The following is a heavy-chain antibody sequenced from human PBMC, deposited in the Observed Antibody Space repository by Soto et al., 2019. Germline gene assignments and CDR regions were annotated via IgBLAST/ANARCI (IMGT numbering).Heavy chain of an antibody. CDR1: GYTFTSYG. D-gene: IGHD3-10*01. CDR2: ISAYNGKT. J-gene: IGHJ6*02. Sequence: ASVKVSCKASGYTFTSYGLRWVRQAPGEGLEGMGWISAYNGKTNYAQKLQGRVTMTTDTTPSRAYMELRSLRSDDTAVYYCARDPISYCDGSDSYTPISYYYGMDVWGQGPTVTVPS. CDR3: ARDPISYCDGSDSYTPISYYYGMDV. V-gene: IGHV1-18*04.